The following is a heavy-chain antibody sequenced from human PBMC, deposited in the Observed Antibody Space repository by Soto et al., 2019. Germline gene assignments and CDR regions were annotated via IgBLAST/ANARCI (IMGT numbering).Heavy chain of an antibody. CDR3: ARTENYGMDV. V-gene: IGHV3-13*01. CDR1: GFTFSSYD. CDR2: IGTAGHT. J-gene: IGHJ6*02. Sequence: GGSLRLSCAASGFTFSSYDMPWVRQATGKGLEWVSAIGTAGHTSYPRSVKGRFTISRENAKNSPYLQTNRLRAEETAVYYCARTENYGMDVWGQGTTVTVSS.